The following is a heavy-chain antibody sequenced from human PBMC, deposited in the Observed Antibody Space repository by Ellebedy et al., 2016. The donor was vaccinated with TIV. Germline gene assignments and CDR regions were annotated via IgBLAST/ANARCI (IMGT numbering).Heavy chain of an antibody. CDR1: GYTFTSYG. Sequence: ASVKVSCXASGYTFTSYGISWVRQAPGQGLEWMGWISAYNGNTNYAQKLQGRVTMTTDTSTSTAYMELRSLRSDDPAVYYCARDLGPTMVRGDYGMDVWGQGTTVTVSS. J-gene: IGHJ6*02. CDR3: ARDLGPTMVRGDYGMDV. CDR2: ISAYNGNT. V-gene: IGHV1-18*01. D-gene: IGHD3-10*01.